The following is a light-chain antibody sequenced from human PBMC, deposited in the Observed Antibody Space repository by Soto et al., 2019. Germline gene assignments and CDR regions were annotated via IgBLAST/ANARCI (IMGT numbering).Light chain of an antibody. V-gene: IGLV2-14*01. CDR1: SSDVGGYNY. J-gene: IGLJ1*01. Sequence: QSALTQPASVSGSPGQSITISCTGTSSDVGGYNYVSWYQQHPGKAPKLMIYEVSNRPSGVSYRFSGSKSGNTASLTISGLQADDEADYYCISYTVSRSYVFGTGTKLTVL. CDR2: EVS. CDR3: ISYTVSRSYV.